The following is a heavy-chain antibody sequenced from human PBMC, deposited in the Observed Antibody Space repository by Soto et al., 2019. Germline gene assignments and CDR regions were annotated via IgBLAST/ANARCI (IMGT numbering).Heavy chain of an antibody. J-gene: IGHJ6*02. Sequence: GGSLRLSCAASGFTFSSYGMHWVRQAPGKGLEWVAVIWYDGSNKYYADSVKGRFTISRYNSKNTLYLQMNSLRAEDTAVYYCARAPDIVLIRAYYYYGMDVWGQGTTVTVSS. V-gene: IGHV3-33*01. CDR3: ARAPDIVLIRAYYYYGMDV. CDR2: IWYDGSNK. CDR1: GFTFSSYG. D-gene: IGHD2-8*01.